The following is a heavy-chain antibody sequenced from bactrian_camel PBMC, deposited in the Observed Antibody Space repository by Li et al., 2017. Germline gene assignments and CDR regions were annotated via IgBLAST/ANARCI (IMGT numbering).Heavy chain of an antibody. CDR3: SSLYNRY. V-gene: IGHV3S54*01. CDR1: GYSFSRLC. Sequence: QLVESGGGSVQAGGSLRLSCAASGYSFSRLCVGWFRQVPGKEREGVGSIYTGSGRTYYGDSVKGRFTISEDYAENTLYLQLNSLKTEDTAMYFCSSLYNRYWGQGTQVTVS. J-gene: IGHJ4*01. CDR2: IYTGSGRT.